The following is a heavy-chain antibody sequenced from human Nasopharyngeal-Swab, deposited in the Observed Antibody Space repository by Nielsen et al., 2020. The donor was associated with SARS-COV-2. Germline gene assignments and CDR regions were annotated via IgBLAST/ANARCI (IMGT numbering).Heavy chain of an antibody. CDR1: GLTFSSYG. CDR2: IWYGGSNK. CDR3: AKDLAVITGYFQH. J-gene: IGHJ1*01. Sequence: GESLKISCAASGLTFSSYGMHWVRQAPGKGLEWVAVIWYGGSNKYYADSVKGRFTISRDNSKNTLYLQMNSLRAEDTAVYYCAKDLAVITGYFQHWGQGTLVTVSS. D-gene: IGHD3-22*01. V-gene: IGHV3-33*06.